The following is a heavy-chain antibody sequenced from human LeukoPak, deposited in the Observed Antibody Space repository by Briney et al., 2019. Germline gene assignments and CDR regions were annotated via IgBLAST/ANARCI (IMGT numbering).Heavy chain of an antibody. V-gene: IGHV1-18*01. CDR1: GYTFTNYG. CDR3: ARGIPPRRNYDSNGYYSYYFDY. Sequence: ASVKVSCKASGYTFTNYGISWVRQAPGQGLEWMGWISGYNGNTMYAQKVQGRVTMSTDTSTSTAYMEVRSLRSDDTAVYYCARGIPPRRNYDSNGYYSYYFDYWGQGTLVTVSS. D-gene: IGHD3-22*01. J-gene: IGHJ4*02. CDR2: ISGYNGNT.